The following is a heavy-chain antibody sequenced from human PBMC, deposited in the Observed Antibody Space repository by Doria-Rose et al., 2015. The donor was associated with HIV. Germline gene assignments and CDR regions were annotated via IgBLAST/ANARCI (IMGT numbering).Heavy chain of an antibody. Sequence: QVTLKESGPVLVKPTETLTLTCTVSGVSLSSPGMGVSWIRQPQGKALEWLANIFSDDESSYIASLKSRLTMSSGTSKSQVVLTMTDMDPVDTATYYCARIKSSRWYHKYYFDFWGQGTLVIVSA. CDR3: ARIKSSRWYHKYYFDF. D-gene: IGHD6-13*01. V-gene: IGHV2-26*01. J-gene: IGHJ4*02. CDR2: IFSDDES. CDR1: GVSLSSPGMG.